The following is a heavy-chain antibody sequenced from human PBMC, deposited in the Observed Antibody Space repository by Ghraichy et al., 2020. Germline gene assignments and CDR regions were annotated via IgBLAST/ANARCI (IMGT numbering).Heavy chain of an antibody. CDR3: ARRYCSGGTCYSGVDY. CDR1: GFTFSSYD. V-gene: IGHV3-48*02. CDR2: ISSSGSTM. D-gene: IGHD2-15*01. Sequence: GGSLRLSCAASGFTFSSYDMNWVRQAPGKGLEWVSYISSSGSTMYYADSVKGRFIISRDNAKNSLHLQMNSLRDEDTAVYYCARRYCSGGTCYSGVDYWGQGTLVTVSS. J-gene: IGHJ4*02.